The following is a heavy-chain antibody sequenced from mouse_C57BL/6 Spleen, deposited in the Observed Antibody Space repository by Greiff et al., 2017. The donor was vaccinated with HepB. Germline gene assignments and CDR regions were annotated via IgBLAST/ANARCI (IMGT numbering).Heavy chain of an antibody. CDR1: GYAFSSSW. V-gene: IGHV1-82*01. D-gene: IGHD2-14*01. Sequence: QVQLQQSGPELVKPGASVKISCKASGYAFSSSWMNWVKQRPGKGLEWIGRIYPGDGDTNYNGKFKGKATLTADKSSSTAYMQLSSLTSEDSAVYFCARSRLSEAWFAYWGQGTLVTVSA. CDR3: ARSRLSEAWFAY. J-gene: IGHJ3*01. CDR2: IYPGDGDT.